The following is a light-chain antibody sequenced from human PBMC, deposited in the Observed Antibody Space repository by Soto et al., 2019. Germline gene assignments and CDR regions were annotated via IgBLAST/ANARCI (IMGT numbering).Light chain of an antibody. CDR3: QQYNGSSA. CDR2: DAS. CDR1: QSISTW. V-gene: IGKV1-5*01. Sequence: DIQMTQSPSTLSASVGDRVTITCRASQSISTWLAWYQQKPGKAPNLLIYDASSLESGFPSRFSGSVSGTEFTLTINSLQPDDFATYFCQQYNGSSAFGQGTKVEIK. J-gene: IGKJ1*01.